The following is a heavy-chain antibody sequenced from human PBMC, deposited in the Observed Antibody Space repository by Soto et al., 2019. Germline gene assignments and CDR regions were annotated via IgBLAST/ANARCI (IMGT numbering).Heavy chain of an antibody. CDR1: GGSISSSSYY. J-gene: IGHJ4*02. D-gene: IGHD3-9*01. CDR3: ARTYYDILTGPLGY. CDR2: IYYSGST. Sequence: QLQLQESGPGLVKPSETLSLTCTVSGGSISSSSYYWGWIRQPPGKGLEWIGSIYYSGSTYYNPSLNSRVTISVDTSKNQFSLKLSSVTAADTAVYYWARTYYDILTGPLGYWGQGTLVTVSS. V-gene: IGHV4-39*01.